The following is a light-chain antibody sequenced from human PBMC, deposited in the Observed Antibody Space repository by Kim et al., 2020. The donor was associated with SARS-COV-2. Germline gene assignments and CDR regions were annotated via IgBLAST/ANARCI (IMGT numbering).Light chain of an antibody. Sequence: GQRVTCPGSGSRSNIGSNYVMGYQQVPGTAPKLLIFTNSQRPSGVPDGFSGAKSGTSASLAISGLRSEDEADYYCATWDDSLSGRVFGGGTKLTVL. CDR2: TNS. CDR3: ATWDDSLSGRV. J-gene: IGLJ2*01. V-gene: IGLV1-47*02. CDR1: RSNIGSNY.